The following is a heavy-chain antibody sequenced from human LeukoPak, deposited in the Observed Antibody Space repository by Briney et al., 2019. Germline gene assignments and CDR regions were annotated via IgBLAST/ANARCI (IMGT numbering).Heavy chain of an antibody. Sequence: AASVKVSCKASGYTFTSYGISWVRQAPGQGLEWMGWISAYNGNTNYAQKLQGRVTMTTDTSTSTAYMELRSLRSDDTAVYYCARLYCSSTSCDYYYGMDVWGQGTTVTVSS. V-gene: IGHV1-18*01. CDR2: ISAYNGNT. D-gene: IGHD2-2*01. J-gene: IGHJ6*02. CDR3: ARLYCSSTSCDYYYGMDV. CDR1: GYTFTSYG.